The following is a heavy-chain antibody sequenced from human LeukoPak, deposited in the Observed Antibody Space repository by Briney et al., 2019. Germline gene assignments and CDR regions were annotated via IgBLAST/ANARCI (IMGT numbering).Heavy chain of an antibody. CDR1: GGSISSYY. CDR3: ARDCGLSGSGSYYTNWFDP. CDR2: IYTSGST. D-gene: IGHD3-10*01. J-gene: IGHJ5*02. V-gene: IGHV4-4*07. Sequence: SETLSLTCTVSGGSISSYYWSWIRQPAGKGLDWIGRIYTSGSTNYKPSLKSRVTMSVDTSKNQFSLKLSSVTAADTAVYYCARDCGLSGSGSYYTNWFDPWGQGTLVTVSS.